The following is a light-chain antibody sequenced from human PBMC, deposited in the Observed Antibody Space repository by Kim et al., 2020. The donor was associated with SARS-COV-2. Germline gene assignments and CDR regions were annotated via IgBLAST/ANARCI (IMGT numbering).Light chain of an antibody. V-gene: IGLV3-19*01. CDR2: GEN. CDR3: NCRHSSGSHWL. Sequence: SSELTQDPVMSVALGQTVRITCQGDSLRTNHATWXQQKPGQAPILVIYGENNRPSGTPERFSGSTSGDTGSLTITGAQAEDEADYFSNCRHSSGSHWLFG. J-gene: IGLJ7*01. CDR1: SLRTNH.